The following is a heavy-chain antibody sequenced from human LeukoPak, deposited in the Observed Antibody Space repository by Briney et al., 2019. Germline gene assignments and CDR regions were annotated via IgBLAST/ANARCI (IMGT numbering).Heavy chain of an antibody. D-gene: IGHD3-22*01. CDR2: IYYSGST. CDR1: GGSISSYY. V-gene: IGHV4-59*01. CDR3: ARQFYDSSSADAFDI. Sequence: SETLSLTCTVSGGSISSYYWSWIRQPPGKGLEWIGYIYYSGSTNYNPSLKSRVTISVDTSKNQFSLKLSSVTAADTAVYCCARQFYDSSSADAFDIWGQGTMVTVSS. J-gene: IGHJ3*02.